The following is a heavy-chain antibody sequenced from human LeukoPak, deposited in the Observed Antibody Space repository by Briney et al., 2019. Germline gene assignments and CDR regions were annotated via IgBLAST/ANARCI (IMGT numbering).Heavy chain of an antibody. Sequence: SETLSLTCTVSGGPVSGSSYSWGWIRQPPGKGLEWIGNIFYRGTTYYNPSLKSRVTISVDTSKNQFSLKLSSVTAADTAVYYCAREAPTRGGYCTNGVCSYENAFDIWGQGTMVTVSS. CDR1: GGPVSGSSYS. CDR3: AREAPTRGGYCTNGVCSYENAFDI. J-gene: IGHJ3*02. V-gene: IGHV4-39*02. CDR2: IFYRGTT. D-gene: IGHD2-8*01.